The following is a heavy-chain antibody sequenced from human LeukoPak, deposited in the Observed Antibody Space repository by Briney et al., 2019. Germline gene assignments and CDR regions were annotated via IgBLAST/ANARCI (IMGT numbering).Heavy chain of an antibody. CDR1: GGSITSGTFS. D-gene: IGHD6-19*01. CDR2: IYSSGIT. Sequence: SQTLPLTCTGSGGSITSGTFSWSWIRQPAGRGLEWIGRIYSSGITNYNPSLKSRVTISVDTSKNQFSLKLSSVTAADTAVYYCAIGGITVAGTGNWFVPWGQGTLVTVSS. CDR3: AIGGITVAGTGNWFVP. J-gene: IGHJ5*02. V-gene: IGHV4-61*02.